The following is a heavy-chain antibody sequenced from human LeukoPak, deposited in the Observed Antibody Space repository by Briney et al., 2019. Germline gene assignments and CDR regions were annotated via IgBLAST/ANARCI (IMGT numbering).Heavy chain of an antibody. CDR1: GYTFTSYG. Sequence: ASVKVSCKASGYTFTSYGISWVRQAPGPGLEWMRWISAYNGNTNYAQKLQGRVTMTTDTSTSTAYMELRSLRSDDTAVYYCATYSGDDFPKYYYFDYWGQRALVTVSS. V-gene: IGHV1-18*01. CDR2: ISAYNGNT. J-gene: IGHJ4*02. CDR3: ATYSGDDFPKYYYFDY. D-gene: IGHD5-12*01.